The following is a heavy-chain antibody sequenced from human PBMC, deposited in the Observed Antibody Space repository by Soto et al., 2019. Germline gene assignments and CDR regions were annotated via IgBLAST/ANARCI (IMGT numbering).Heavy chain of an antibody. CDR2: INTANGNR. CDR3: ARDGGYSTYSDYIFYGMAV. V-gene: IGHV1-3*04. J-gene: IGHJ6*02. CDR1: GYTFTSFA. D-gene: IGHD4-4*01. Sequence: QVHLVQSGAEVKKPGASVKLSCEVAGYTFTSFALHWVRQAPGQSLEWMGWINTANGNRKYSQIFQDRVTITTDTSASTLYMQLNIVRSEDTAVYYCARDGGYSTYSDYIFYGMAVWGQGNPVTVSS.